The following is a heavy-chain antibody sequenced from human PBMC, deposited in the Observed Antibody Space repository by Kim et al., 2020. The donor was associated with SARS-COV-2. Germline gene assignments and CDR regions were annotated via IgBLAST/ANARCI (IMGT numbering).Heavy chain of an antibody. CDR2: ISDRGDST. J-gene: IGHJ4*02. CDR3: AKDLSKAYSGYDLSSAAAGTLMS. V-gene: IGHV3-23*01. CDR1: GLTFSTYA. D-gene: IGHD5-12*01. Sequence: GGSLRLSCAASGLTFSTYAMSWVRQAPGKGLEWVSGISDRGDSTSYADSVKGRFTISRDNSKNTLYLQMNSLRAEDTAVYYCAKDLSKAYSGYDLSSAAAGTLMSWGQGTLVTVSS.